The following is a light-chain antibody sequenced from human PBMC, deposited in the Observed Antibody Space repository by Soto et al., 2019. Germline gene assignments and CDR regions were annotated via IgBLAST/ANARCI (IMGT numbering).Light chain of an antibody. V-gene: IGLV1-44*01. CDR1: SSNIGGYT. J-gene: IGLJ1*01. CDR3: AAWDDSLNAYV. CDR2: SNN. Sequence: QSVLTQPPSAFGTPGRRVTISCSGSSSNIGGYTVNWYQQFPGTAPKLLIYSNNQRPSGVPDRFSGSKSGTSASLAISGLQSEDEADYYCAAWDDSLNAYVFGTGTKVTVL.